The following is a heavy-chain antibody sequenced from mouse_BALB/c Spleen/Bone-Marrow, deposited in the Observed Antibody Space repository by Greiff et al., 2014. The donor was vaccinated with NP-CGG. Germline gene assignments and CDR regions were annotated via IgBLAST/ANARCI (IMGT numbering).Heavy chain of an antibody. CDR3: ARSGERYGAMDY. CDR1: GFTFSDYY. CDR2: ISDGGGYT. Sequence: EVNVVESGGGLVKPGGSLKLSCAASGFTFSDYYMYWVRQTPEKSLEWVATISDGGGYTYYPDSVWGRFTISRDNAKNNLYLQMRSLKSEDTAMYYCARSGERYGAMDYWGQGTSVTVFS. D-gene: IGHD2-10*02. V-gene: IGHV5-4*02. J-gene: IGHJ4*01.